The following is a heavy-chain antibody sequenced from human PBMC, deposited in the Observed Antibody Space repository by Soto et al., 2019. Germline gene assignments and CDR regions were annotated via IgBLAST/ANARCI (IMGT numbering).Heavy chain of an antibody. Sequence: MRWVRQEQGQGLEWMGIINPSGDSRNYAQKFQGRVTITRDTSTSTVYMELGSLRFDDTAVYFCASNYGSRAEMAVWVHRTRVIGFS. CDR2: INPSGDSR. J-gene: IGHJ6*02. D-gene: IGHD3-10*01. CDR3: ASNYGSRAEMAV. V-gene: IGHV1-46*01.